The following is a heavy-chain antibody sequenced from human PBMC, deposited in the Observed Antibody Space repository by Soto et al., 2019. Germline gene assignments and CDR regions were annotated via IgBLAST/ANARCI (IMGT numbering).Heavy chain of an antibody. CDR3: AGERPNGGSDFAY. D-gene: IGHD3-10*01. J-gene: IGHJ4*02. Sequence: SETLSLTRTVSGGSISSGDYYWSWTRQPPGKGLEWIGDIYYSGTTYYNPSLKSRVPISVDTSKNQFSLSLSSGTAADTAVYYCAGERPNGGSDFAYGGQGTLVTVSS. CDR2: IYYSGTT. V-gene: IGHV4-30-4*01. CDR1: GGSISSGDYY.